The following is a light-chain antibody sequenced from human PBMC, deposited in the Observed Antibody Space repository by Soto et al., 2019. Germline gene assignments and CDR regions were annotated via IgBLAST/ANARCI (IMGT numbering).Light chain of an antibody. CDR1: SSNIGSNA. CDR3: ATWDDSLNGQGV. J-gene: IGLJ3*02. V-gene: IGLV1-44*01. Sequence: QSALTQPPSASGTPGQRVTISCSGSSSNIGSNAVSWYQQLPGTAPKLLIYSDNQRPSVVPDRFSGSKSGTSASLAISGLQSEDEADYYCATWDDSLNGQGVFGGGTKLT. CDR2: SDN.